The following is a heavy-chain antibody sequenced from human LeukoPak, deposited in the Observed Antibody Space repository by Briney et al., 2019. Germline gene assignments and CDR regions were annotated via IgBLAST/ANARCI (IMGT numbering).Heavy chain of an antibody. Sequence: PSETLSLTCTVSGGSISSYYWSWIRQPPGKGLEWIGEINHSGSTNYNPSLKSRVTISVDTSKNQFSLKLSSVTAADTAVYYCARLNYYDSSGYPTYYYYYYMDVWGKGTTVTVSS. CDR1: GGSISSYY. V-gene: IGHV4-34*01. CDR2: INHSGST. D-gene: IGHD3-22*01. J-gene: IGHJ6*03. CDR3: ARLNYYDSSGYPTYYYYYYMDV.